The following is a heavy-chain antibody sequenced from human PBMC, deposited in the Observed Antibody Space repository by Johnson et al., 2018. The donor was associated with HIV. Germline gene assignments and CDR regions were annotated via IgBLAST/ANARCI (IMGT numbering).Heavy chain of an antibody. V-gene: IGHV3-11*04. D-gene: IGHD6-19*01. CDR3: ARVRYSSGWPIYAFDI. CDR2: ISTSGGGI. CDR1: GFTFTDYY. J-gene: IGHJ3*02. Sequence: QVQLVESGGSLVKPGGSMRLSCAASGFTFTDYYMTWIRQAPGKGLEWVSHISTSGGGIYYADSVKGRLTISRDNARNSLYLQMNSLRAEDTAVYYCARVRYSSGWPIYAFDIWGQGTVVIVSS.